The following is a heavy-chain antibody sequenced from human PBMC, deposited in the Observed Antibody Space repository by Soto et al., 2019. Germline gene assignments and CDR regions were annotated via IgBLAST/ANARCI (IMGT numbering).Heavy chain of an antibody. V-gene: IGHV4-4*07. CDR2: IYATGTT. Sequence: PSETLSLTCTVSGASISGFYWSWIRKSAGKGLEWIGRIYATGTTDYNPSLKSRVMMSVDTSKKQFALQLRSVTAADTAVYYCVRDGTKTLRGGCDPWGQGISVTVSS. J-gene: IGHJ5*02. CDR3: VRDGTKTLRGGCDP. CDR1: GASISGFY. D-gene: IGHD1-1*01.